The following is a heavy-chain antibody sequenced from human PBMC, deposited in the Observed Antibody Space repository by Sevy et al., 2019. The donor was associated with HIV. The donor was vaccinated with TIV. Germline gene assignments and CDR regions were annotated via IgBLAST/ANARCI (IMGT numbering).Heavy chain of an antibody. J-gene: IGHJ3*02. D-gene: IGHD3-3*01. V-gene: IGHV4-59*01. CDR2: IYYSGST. CDR1: GGSISSYY. CDR3: ARSPGRYYDFWSGYFSAFDI. Sequence: SETLSLTCTVSGGSISSYYWSWIRQPPGKGLEWIGYIYYSGSTNYNPSLKSRVTISVDTSKNQFSLKLSSVTAADTAVYYCARSPGRYYDFWSGYFSAFDIWGQGTMVTVSS.